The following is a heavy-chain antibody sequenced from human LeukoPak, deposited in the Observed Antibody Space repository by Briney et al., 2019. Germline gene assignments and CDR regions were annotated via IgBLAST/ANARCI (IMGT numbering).Heavy chain of an antibody. J-gene: IGHJ6*03. CDR1: GFTFSSYG. V-gene: IGHV3-30*02. Sequence: PGGSLRLPCAASGFTFSSYGMHWVRQAPGKGLEWVAFIRYDGTNKYYADSVKGRFTISRDNSKNTLYLQMNSLRAEDTAVYYCAREMGYCSGGSCYSHTTYYYYYMDVWGKGTTVTVSS. D-gene: IGHD2-15*01. CDR3: AREMGYCSGGSCYSHTTYYYYYMDV. CDR2: IRYDGTNK.